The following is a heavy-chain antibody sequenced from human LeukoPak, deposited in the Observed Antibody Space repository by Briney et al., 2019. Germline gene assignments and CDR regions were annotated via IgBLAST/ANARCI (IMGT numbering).Heavy chain of an antibody. CDR2: ISYDGSNK. V-gene: IGHV3-30*18. Sequence: GGSLRLSCAASGFTFSSYGMHWVRQAPGKGLEWVAVISYDGSNKYYADSVKGRFTISRDNSKNTLYLRMNSLRAEDTAVYYCAKDLLRYDSTGYFDYWGQGTLVTVSS. CDR3: AKDLLRYDSTGYFDY. J-gene: IGHJ4*02. CDR1: GFTFSSYG. D-gene: IGHD3-22*01.